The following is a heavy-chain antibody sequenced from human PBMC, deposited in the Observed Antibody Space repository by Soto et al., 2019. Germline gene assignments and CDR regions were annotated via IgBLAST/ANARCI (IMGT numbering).Heavy chain of an antibody. D-gene: IGHD1-26*01. V-gene: IGHV3-30*18. CDR2: ISYDGSNE. CDR3: TKEYIVGTTWGYFES. J-gene: IGHJ4*02. Sequence: VQLVESGGCVVQPGGSLRLSCAASGFIFSTYGMHWVRQVPGKGLEWVAHISYDGSNEHYADSVKGRFTVSRDNAKNTLSLQLTSLRSEDTAVYYCTKEYIVGTTWGYFESWGQGTLVTVSS. CDR1: GFIFSTYG.